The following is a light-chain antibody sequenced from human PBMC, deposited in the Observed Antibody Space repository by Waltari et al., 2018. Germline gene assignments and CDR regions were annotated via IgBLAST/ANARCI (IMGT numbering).Light chain of an antibody. CDR2: WAS. CDR1: QSVLYSSKNKNY. CDR3: QQCCSTLRT. Sequence: DTVLTPTPDSLAVSLGERATINCKCSQSVLYSSKNKNYLAWYQQKPGQPPKLLIYWASTRESGVPDRFSGSGSGTDFTLTISSLQAEDVAVYYCQQCCSTLRTFGQGTKVEIK. V-gene: IGKV4-1*01. J-gene: IGKJ1*01.